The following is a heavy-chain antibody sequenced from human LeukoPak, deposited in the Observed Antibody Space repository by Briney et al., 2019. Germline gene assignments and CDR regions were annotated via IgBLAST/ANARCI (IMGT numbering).Heavy chain of an antibody. CDR1: GGTFSSYA. J-gene: IGHJ4*02. D-gene: IGHD6-13*01. CDR3: ASGMPGIAAAGLLNYFDY. CDR2: IIPIFGTA. V-gene: IGHV1-69*05. Sequence: ASVKVSCKASGGTFSSYAISWVRQAPGQGLEWMGRIIPIFGTANYAQKFQGRVTFTTDESTSTAYMELSSLRSEDTAVYYCASGMPGIAAAGLLNYFDYWGQGTLVTVSS.